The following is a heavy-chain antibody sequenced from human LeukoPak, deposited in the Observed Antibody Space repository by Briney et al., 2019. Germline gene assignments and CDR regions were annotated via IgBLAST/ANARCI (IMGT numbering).Heavy chain of an antibody. CDR3: AAGHPVYFNF. V-gene: IGHV4-59*08. J-gene: IGHJ4*02. CDR1: GASISSYY. Sequence: PSEILSLTCTVSGASISSYYWSWIRQPPGQGLEWIGYIYYTGTTNYNPSLRSRVTISLDTSKNQFSLRLTSVTAADAAIYYCAAGHPVYFNFWGQGTLVTVSS. CDR2: IYYTGTT.